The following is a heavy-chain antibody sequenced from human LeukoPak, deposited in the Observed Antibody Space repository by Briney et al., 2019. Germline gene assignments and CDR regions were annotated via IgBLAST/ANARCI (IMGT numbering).Heavy chain of an antibody. CDR1: GYTFTGYY. J-gene: IGHJ4*02. CDR3: ARGADSYGGFDY. Sequence: ASVKVSCKASGYTFTGYYMHWVRQAPGQGLEWMGWINPNSGGTNYAQKFQGRVTMTRDTSISTTYMELSRLRSDDTAVYYCARGADSYGGFDYWGQGTLVTVSS. CDR2: INPNSGGT. V-gene: IGHV1-2*02. D-gene: IGHD5-18*01.